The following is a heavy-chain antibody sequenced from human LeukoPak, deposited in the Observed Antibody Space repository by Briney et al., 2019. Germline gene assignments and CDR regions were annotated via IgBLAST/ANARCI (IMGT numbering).Heavy chain of an antibody. CDR1: GGTFSSYA. D-gene: IGHD3-10*01. V-gene: IGHV1-69*05. J-gene: IGHJ4*02. Sequence: SVKVSCKASGGTFSSYAISWVRQAPGQGLEWMGRIIPISGTANYAQKFQGRVTITTDESTSTAYMELSSLRSEDTAVYYCARDSLRYYGSGNRDFDYWGQGTLVTVSS. CDR3: ARDSLRYYGSGNRDFDY. CDR2: IIPISGTA.